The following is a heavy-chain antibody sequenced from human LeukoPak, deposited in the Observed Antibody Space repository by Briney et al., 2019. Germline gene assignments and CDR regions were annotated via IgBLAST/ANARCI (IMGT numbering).Heavy chain of an antibody. D-gene: IGHD2-2*01. J-gene: IGHJ6*02. CDR1: GGSFSGYY. CDR3: ASVAVVPAAIDSQLGGLGPYGMDV. V-gene: IGHV4-34*01. CDR2: INHSGST. Sequence: SETLSLTCAVYGGSFSGYYWSWIRQPPGKGLEWIGEINHSGSTNYNPSLKSRVTISVDTSKNQFSLELSSVTAADTAVYYCASVAVVPAAIDSQLGGLGPYGMDVWGQGTTVTVSS.